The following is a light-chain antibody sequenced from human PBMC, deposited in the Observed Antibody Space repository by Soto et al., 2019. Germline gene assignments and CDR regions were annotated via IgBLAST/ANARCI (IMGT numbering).Light chain of an antibody. CDR3: QVWDSSNDHHVV. V-gene: IGLV3-21*04. CDR1: NIGSKS. CDR2: YDS. J-gene: IGLJ2*01. Sequence: SYELTQPPSVSVAPGKTARITCGGNNIGSKSVHWYQQKPGQAPVLVIYYDSDRPSGIPERFSGSNSGNTATLTISRVEAGDEADYYCQVWDSSNDHHVVFGGGTKSPS.